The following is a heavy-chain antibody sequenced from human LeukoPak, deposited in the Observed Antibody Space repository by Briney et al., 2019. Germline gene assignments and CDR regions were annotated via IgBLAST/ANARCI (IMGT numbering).Heavy chain of an antibody. Sequence: PGRSLRLSCTASGFTFGDHAMSWVRQAPGKGLEWVGFIRSKAYGGTTEYAASVKGRFTISRDDSKSIAYLQMNSLKTEDTAVYHCTRARAEYYSDRFYFDYWGQGTLVTVSS. CDR2: IRSKAYGGTT. CDR1: GFTFGDHA. V-gene: IGHV3-49*04. J-gene: IGHJ4*02. CDR3: TRARAEYYSDRFYFDY. D-gene: IGHD4-17*01.